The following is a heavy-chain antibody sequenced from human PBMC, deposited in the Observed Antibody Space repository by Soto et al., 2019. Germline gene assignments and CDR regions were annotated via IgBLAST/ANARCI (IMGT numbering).Heavy chain of an antibody. V-gene: IGHV4-30-2*01. Sequence: SDTLSLTCAVSFAANTTVGYSWSWMRQPPGNGLQWIGYMYHTGSANYNPSLKGRVTMSFDTSTNDFSLKLNSVTAADTAVYFCARLKGTRYFDFWGPGLLVTVSS. CDR2: MYHTGSA. CDR3: ARLKGTRYFDF. CDR1: FAANTTVGYS. D-gene: IGHD3-10*01. J-gene: IGHJ4*02.